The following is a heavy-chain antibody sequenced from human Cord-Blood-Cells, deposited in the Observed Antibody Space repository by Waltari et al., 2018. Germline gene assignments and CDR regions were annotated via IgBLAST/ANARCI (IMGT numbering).Heavy chain of an antibody. J-gene: IGHJ2*01. V-gene: IGHV4-59*08. CDR3: ARHLSTANNWYFDL. D-gene: IGHD6-13*01. Sequence: QVQLQESGPGLVKPSETLSLTCTVSGGSISSYYWSWIRQPPGKGLEWIGYIYSSGSTNYNPSLKSRVTISVDTSKNQFSLKLSSVTAADTAVYYCARHLSTANNWYFDLWGRGTLVTVSS. CDR1: GGSISSYY. CDR2: IYSSGST.